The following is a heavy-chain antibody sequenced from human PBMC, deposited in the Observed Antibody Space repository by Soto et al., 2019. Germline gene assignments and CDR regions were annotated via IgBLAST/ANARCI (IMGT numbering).Heavy chain of an antibody. CDR1: GGSITTGGRY. CDR3: AQALVFTGGDGFDI. V-gene: IGHV4-31*02. Sequence: QVRLQEWGPGLVKPSQTLSLKCSVSGGSITTGGRYWSWIRQLPGKGLEWIGDIYDSGNTYYNSSLKSRVTIAVEAGKNQFSLKLSSVTAADTAVYYCAQALVFTGGDGFDIWAQGRLVTASS. J-gene: IGHJ3*02. D-gene: IGHD1-1*01. CDR2: IYDSGNT.